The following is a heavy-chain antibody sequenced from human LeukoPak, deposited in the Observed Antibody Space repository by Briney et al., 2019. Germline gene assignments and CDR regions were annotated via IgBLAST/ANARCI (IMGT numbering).Heavy chain of an antibody. Sequence: ASVRVSCKASGYNFKTFGFSWVRQAPGRGLEWMGWISTYNGHTNYAQKFEDRVTMTTDTSTSTAYMELSSLRSEDTAVYYCATLLLWFGELLYDYWGQGTLVTVSS. CDR1: GYNFKTFG. CDR3: ATLLLWFGELLYDY. D-gene: IGHD3-10*01. CDR2: ISTYNGHT. V-gene: IGHV1-18*04. J-gene: IGHJ4*02.